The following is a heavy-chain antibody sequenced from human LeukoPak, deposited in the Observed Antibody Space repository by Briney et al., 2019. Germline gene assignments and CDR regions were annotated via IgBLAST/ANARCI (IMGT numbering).Heavy chain of an antibody. D-gene: IGHD1-26*01. J-gene: IGHJ4*02. CDR3: ASLRERSYYARGFDY. CDR1: GGSISRSDYY. Sequence: PSETLSLTCTVSGGSISRSDYYWGWIRQTPGKGLEWIGSIYYSGSTFYSPSLKSRVTISVDTSKNQFSLKLSSVTAADTAVYYCASLRERSYYARGFDYWGQGTLVTVSS. CDR2: IYYSGST. V-gene: IGHV4-39*01.